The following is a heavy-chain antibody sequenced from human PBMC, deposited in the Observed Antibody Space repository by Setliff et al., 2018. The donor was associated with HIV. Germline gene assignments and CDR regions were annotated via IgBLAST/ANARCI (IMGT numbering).Heavy chain of an antibody. J-gene: IGHJ3*02. Sequence: ASVKVSCKASGYTFTNFYMHWVRQAPGQGLEWMGIINPGGGNTRYAQRFQGRVSMTRDTSTSTVYMELSSLRPEDTAVYYCARDHFDSSAYHYGFGAFDIWGQGTMVTVSS. CDR3: ARDHFDSSAYHYGFGAFDI. CDR1: GYTFTNFY. D-gene: IGHD3-22*01. CDR2: INPGGGNT. V-gene: IGHV1-46*01.